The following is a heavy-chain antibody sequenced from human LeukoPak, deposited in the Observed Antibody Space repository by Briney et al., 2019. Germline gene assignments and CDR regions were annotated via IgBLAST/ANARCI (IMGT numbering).Heavy chain of an antibody. Sequence: ASVKVSCKASGYTFTGYYMHWVRQAPGQGLEWMGWINPSSGGTNYAQKFQGRVTMTRDTSISTAYMELSRLRSDDTAVYYCARILASGQLLFPFDYWGQGTLVTVSS. D-gene: IGHD2-2*01. V-gene: IGHV1-2*02. CDR3: ARILASGQLLFPFDY. CDR1: GYTFTGYY. CDR2: INPSSGGT. J-gene: IGHJ4*02.